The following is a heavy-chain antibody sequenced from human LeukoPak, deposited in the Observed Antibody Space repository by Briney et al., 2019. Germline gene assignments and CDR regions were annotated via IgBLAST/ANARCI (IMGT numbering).Heavy chain of an antibody. CDR3: ARVFVVVPAAAGWFDP. D-gene: IGHD2-2*01. V-gene: IGHV4-4*02. CDR1: GGSISSSNW. J-gene: IGHJ5*02. CDR2: IHHSGST. Sequence: SETLSLTCAVSGGSISSSNWWSWVRQPPGKGQEWIGEIHHSGSTNYNPSLKSRVTMSVDTSKNQFSLKLSSVTAADTAVYYCARVFVVVPAAAGWFDPWGQGTLVTVSS.